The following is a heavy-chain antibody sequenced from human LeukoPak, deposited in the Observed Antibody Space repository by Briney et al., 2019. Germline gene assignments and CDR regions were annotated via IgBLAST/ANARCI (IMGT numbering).Heavy chain of an antibody. J-gene: IGHJ4*02. Sequence: PGGSLRLSCAASGLTFSSYGMSWVRQAPGRGLEWVSAISGSGGSTYYADSVKGRFTISRDNSKNTLYLQMNSLRAEDTAVYYCAKDRRVGILGDFDYWGQGTLVTVSS. D-gene: IGHD3-10*01. CDR1: GLTFSSYG. CDR2: ISGSGGST. V-gene: IGHV3-23*01. CDR3: AKDRRVGILGDFDY.